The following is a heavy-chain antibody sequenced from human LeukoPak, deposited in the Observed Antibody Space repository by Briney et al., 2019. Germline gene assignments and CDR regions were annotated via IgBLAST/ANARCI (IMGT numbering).Heavy chain of an antibody. J-gene: IGHJ4*02. Sequence: SETLSLTCTVSGGSIGSGCFWGWIRQPPGKGLEWIGSIYYSGTTYYNPSLKSRVTISVDTSKNQFSLILSSVTAADTAVYFCARRRIAVAGGDFDYWGQGTLVTVSS. V-gene: IGHV4-39*01. CDR3: ARRRIAVAGGDFDY. D-gene: IGHD6-19*01. CDR1: GGSIGSGCF. CDR2: IYYSGTT.